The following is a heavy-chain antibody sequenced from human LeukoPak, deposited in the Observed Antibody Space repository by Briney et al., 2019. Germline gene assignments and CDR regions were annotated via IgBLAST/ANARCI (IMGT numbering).Heavy chain of an antibody. J-gene: IGHJ5*02. D-gene: IGHD2/OR15-2a*01. V-gene: IGHV3-30*02. CDR2: IRYDGSNK. Sequence: PGGSLRLSCAASGFTFSSYGMHWVRQAPGKGLEWVAFIRYDGSNKYYADSVKGRFTISRDNAKNALYLQMNSLRVEDTAVYYCARGSNSGFDPWGQGTLVTVSS. CDR3: ARGSNSGFDP. CDR1: GFTFSSYG.